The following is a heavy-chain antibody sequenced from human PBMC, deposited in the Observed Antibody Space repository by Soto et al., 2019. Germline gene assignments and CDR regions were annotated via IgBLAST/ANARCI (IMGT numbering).Heavy chain of an antibody. J-gene: IGHJ6*03. D-gene: IGHD3-3*01. V-gene: IGHV3-48*01. CDR2: ISSSSSTI. CDR1: GFTFSSYS. Sequence: GGSLRLSCAASGFTFSSYSMNWVRQAPGKGLEWVSYISSSSSTIYYADSVKGRFTISRDNAKNSLYLQMNSLRAEDTAVYYCARDKGAGPSYYDFWSGSHDYYYMDVWGKGTTVTVSS. CDR3: ARDKGAGPSYYDFWSGSHDYYYMDV.